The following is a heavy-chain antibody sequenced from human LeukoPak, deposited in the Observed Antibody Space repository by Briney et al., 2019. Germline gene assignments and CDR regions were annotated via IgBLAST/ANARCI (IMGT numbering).Heavy chain of an antibody. Sequence: SETLSLTCTVSGGSISSYYWSWIRQPPGKGLEWIGYIYYSGSTNYNPSLKSRVTISVDTSKNQFSLKLSSVTAADTAAYYCARGFGVVTAVSNYYYMDVWGKGTMVTVSS. CDR3: ARGFGVVTAVSNYYYMDV. CDR2: IYYSGST. V-gene: IGHV4-59*01. D-gene: IGHD2-21*02. J-gene: IGHJ6*03. CDR1: GGSISSYY.